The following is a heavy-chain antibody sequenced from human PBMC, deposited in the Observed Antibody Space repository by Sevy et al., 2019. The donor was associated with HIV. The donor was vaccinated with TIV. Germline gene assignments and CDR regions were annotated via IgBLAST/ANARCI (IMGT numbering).Heavy chain of an antibody. CDR3: ARVRDFWSGYYANYNYYYGMDV. CDR2: IKQDGSEK. J-gene: IGHJ6*02. Sequence: GGSLRLSCAASEFTFRTSAMSWVRQAPGKGLEWVANIKQDGSEKYYVDSVKGRFTISRDNAKNSLSLQMNSLRAEDTAVYYCARVRDFWSGYYANYNYYYGMDVWGQGTTVTVSS. V-gene: IGHV3-7*01. D-gene: IGHD3-3*01. CDR1: EFTFRTSA.